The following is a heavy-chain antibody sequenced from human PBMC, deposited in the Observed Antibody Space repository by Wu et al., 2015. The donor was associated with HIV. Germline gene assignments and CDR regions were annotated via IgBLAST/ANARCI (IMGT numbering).Heavy chain of an antibody. CDR3: ARGCSGSKRIQLWLRPQGYFDL. Sequence: QVQLQQWGAGLLKPSETLSLTCAVYGGSFSGYYWSWIRQPPGRGVEWIGKVNHSGSTNYNPSLKSRVTISVDTSRNQFSLKLSSVTAADTAVYYCARGCSGSKRIQLWLRPQGYFDLWGRGTLVTVSS. CDR1: GGSFSGYY. V-gene: IGHV4-34*01. J-gene: IGHJ2*01. CDR2: VNHSGST. D-gene: IGHD5-18*01.